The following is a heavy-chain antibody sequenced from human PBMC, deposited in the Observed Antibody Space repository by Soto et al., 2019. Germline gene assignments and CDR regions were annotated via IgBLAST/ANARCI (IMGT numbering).Heavy chain of an antibody. CDR3: ARSPKDPVLRYFDWFLD. CDR2: INHSGST. CDR1: GGSFSGYY. Sequence: SETLSLTCAVYGGSFSGYYWSWIRQPPGKGLEWIGEINHSGSTNYNPSLKSRVTISVDTSKNQFSLKLSSVTAADTAVYYCARSPKDPVLRYFDWFLDWGQGTPVTVST. V-gene: IGHV4-34*01. J-gene: IGHJ4*02. D-gene: IGHD3-9*01.